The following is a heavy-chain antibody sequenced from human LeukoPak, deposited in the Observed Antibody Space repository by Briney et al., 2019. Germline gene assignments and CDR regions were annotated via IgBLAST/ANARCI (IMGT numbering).Heavy chain of an antibody. J-gene: IGHJ6*02. D-gene: IGHD4-11*01. CDR3: AGGPHDYSNYDLLLGMDV. CDR2: INHSGST. V-gene: IGHV4-34*01. Sequence: SETLSLTCAVYGGSFSGYYWSWIRQPPGKGLEWIGEINHSGSTNYNPSLKSRVTISVDTSKNQFSLKLSSVTAADTAVYYCAGGPHDYSNYDLLLGMDVWGRGTTVTVSS. CDR1: GGSFSGYY.